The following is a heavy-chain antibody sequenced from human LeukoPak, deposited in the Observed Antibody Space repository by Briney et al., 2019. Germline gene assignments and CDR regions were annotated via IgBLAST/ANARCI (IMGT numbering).Heavy chain of an antibody. CDR1: GFTFSSYW. J-gene: IGHJ4*02. Sequence: GGSLRLSCAASGFTFSSYWMSWVRQAPGKGLEWVANIKQDGSEKYYVDSVKGRFTISRDNAKNSLYLQMNSLRAEDTAVYYCARDLFYYYDSSGYSGYWGQGTLVTVSS. CDR2: IKQDGSEK. D-gene: IGHD3-22*01. V-gene: IGHV3-7*03. CDR3: ARDLFYYYDSSGYSGY.